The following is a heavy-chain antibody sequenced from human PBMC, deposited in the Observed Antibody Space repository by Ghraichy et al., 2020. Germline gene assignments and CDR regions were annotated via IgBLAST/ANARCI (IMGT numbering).Heavy chain of an antibody. CDR1: GFTVSINY. V-gene: IGHV3-66*02. J-gene: IGHJ4*02. CDR3: ARDVAPAGDFDY. Sequence: GALNISCAASGFTVSINYMSWVRQAPGKGLEWVSVIYSGGTTYYADSVKGRFTISRDNSKNTLDLHMNSLRAEDTAVYYCARDVAPAGDFDYWGQGTLVTVSS. CDR2: IYSGGTT. D-gene: IGHD6-13*01.